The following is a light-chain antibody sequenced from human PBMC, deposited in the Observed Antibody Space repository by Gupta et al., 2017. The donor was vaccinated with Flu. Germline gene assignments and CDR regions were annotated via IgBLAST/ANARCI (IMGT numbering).Light chain of an antibody. CDR1: QSIDTN. CDR3: QQYNKWV. J-gene: IGKJ4*01. V-gene: IGKV3-15*01. Sequence: EIVLTQSPATLSVSPGDGATLSCRASQSIDTNLAWVQQKPGQAPRLLIYDASTRVTGVRGRFSGSGAGTEFILTISSLKSEDFAGYDYQQYNKWVFGGGTKVEIK. CDR2: DAS.